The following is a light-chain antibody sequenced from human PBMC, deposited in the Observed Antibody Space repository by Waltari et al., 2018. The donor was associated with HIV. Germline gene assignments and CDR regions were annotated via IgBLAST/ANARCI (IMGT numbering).Light chain of an antibody. CDR3: LLYMASGRV. Sequence: QTVVTQEPSFSVSPGGTITLPCGLSSGSVSRASYPSWYQQTTGQPPRTLIYNTDTRSSGVPDRFSGSIVGNKAALTITGAQSEDESDYYCLLYMASGRVFGGGTRLTVL. V-gene: IGLV8-61*01. J-gene: IGLJ3*02. CDR1: SGSVSRASY. CDR2: NTD.